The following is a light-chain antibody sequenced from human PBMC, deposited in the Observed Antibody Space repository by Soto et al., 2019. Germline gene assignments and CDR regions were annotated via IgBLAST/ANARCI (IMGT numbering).Light chain of an antibody. Sequence: QSALTQPRSVSGSPGQSVTISCTGTSSDVGDYNYVSWFQQHPGKAPKLMIYDVTKRPSGVPDRFSGSKSGNTASLTISGLQAEDEADYYCCSYAGSYFLVFGGGTKLTVL. J-gene: IGLJ3*02. V-gene: IGLV2-11*01. CDR1: SSDVGDYNY. CDR2: DVT. CDR3: CSYAGSYFLV.